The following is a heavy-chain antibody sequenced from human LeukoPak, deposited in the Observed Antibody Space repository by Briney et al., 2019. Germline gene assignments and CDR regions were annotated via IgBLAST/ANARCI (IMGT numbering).Heavy chain of an antibody. V-gene: IGHV3-33*08. D-gene: IGHD4-17*01. Sequence: PGGSLRLSCAASGFTFSSYAMHWVRQAPGKGLEWVAVIWYDGSNKYYAESVKGRFTISRDNSKNTLYLQMNSLRAEDTAVYYCARENGLDAFDIWGQGTMVTVSS. CDR1: GFTFSSYA. J-gene: IGHJ3*02. CDR3: ARENGLDAFDI. CDR2: IWYDGSNK.